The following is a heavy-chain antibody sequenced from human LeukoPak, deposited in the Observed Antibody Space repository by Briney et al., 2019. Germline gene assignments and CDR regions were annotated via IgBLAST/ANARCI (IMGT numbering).Heavy chain of an antibody. CDR2: INHSGST. J-gene: IGHJ4*02. Sequence: SETLSLTCAVYGGSFSGYYWSWIRQPPGKGLEWMGEINHSGSTNYNPSLKSRVTISVDTSKNQFSLKLSSVTAADTAVYYCARGLLIIAARAGPFDYWGQGTLVTVSS. CDR1: GGSFSGYY. D-gene: IGHD6-6*01. CDR3: ARGLLIIAARAGPFDY. V-gene: IGHV4-34*01.